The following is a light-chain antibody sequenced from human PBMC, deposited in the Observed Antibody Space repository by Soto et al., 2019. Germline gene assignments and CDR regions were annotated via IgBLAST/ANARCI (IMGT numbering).Light chain of an antibody. V-gene: IGKV1-39*01. CDR3: QQSYSTPRT. J-gene: IGKJ1*01. CDR2: AAS. Sequence: DIQMTQSPSSLSASVGDRVTITCRASQSISSYLNWYQQTPGKAPKLLIYAASSLQSGVPSRFSRSGSGTDFTLTISSLQPEDFATYYCQQSYSTPRTFGQGTKVDIK. CDR1: QSISSY.